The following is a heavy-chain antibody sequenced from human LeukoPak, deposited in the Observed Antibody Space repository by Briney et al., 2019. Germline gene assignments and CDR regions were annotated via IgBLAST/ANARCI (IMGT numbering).Heavy chain of an antibody. Sequence: SVKVSCKASGGTFSSYAISWVRQAPGQGLEWMGRIIPILGIANYAQKFQGRVTITADKSTSTAYMELSSLRSEDTAVYYCARLGHTQSDIVATIAAFDIWGQGTMVTVSS. V-gene: IGHV1-69*04. J-gene: IGHJ3*02. CDR1: GGTFSSYA. D-gene: IGHD5-12*01. CDR3: ARLGHTQSDIVATIAAFDI. CDR2: IIPILGIA.